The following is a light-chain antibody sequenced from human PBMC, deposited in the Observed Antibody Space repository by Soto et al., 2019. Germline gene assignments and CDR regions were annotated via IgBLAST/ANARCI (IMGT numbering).Light chain of an antibody. Sequence: EIVLTQSPATLSLSPGERATLSCRASQSVSSYLAWYQQKPGQAPRLLIHDASNRATGIPARFSGSGSGTEFTLTISSLQSEDFAVYYCQQYNNWPPYTFGQGTKLEIK. V-gene: IGKV3D-15*01. CDR1: QSVSSY. CDR2: DAS. J-gene: IGKJ2*01. CDR3: QQYNNWPPYT.